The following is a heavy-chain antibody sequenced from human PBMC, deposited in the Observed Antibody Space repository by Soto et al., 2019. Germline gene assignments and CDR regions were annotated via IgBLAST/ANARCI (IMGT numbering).Heavy chain of an antibody. CDR1: GGTFSSYA. V-gene: IGHV1-69*13. J-gene: IGHJ4*02. D-gene: IGHD1-26*01. CDR3: ARVVDARPDY. CDR2: IIPIFGTA. Sequence: AASVKVSCKASGGTFSSYAISWVRQAPGQGLEWMGGIIPIFGTANYAQKFQGRVTITADESTSTAYMELSSLRSEDTAVYYCARVVDARPDYWGQGTLVTVSS.